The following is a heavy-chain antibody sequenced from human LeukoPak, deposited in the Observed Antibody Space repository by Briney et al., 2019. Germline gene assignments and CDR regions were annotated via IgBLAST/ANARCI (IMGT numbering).Heavy chain of an antibody. CDR2: INHSGST. CDR1: GGSFSGYY. CDR3: ARPKGPKYNWFDP. J-gene: IGHJ5*02. Sequence: SETLSLTRAVYGGSFSGYYWSWIRQPPGKGLEWIGEINHSGSTNYNPSLKSRVTISVDTSKNQFSLKLSSVTAADTAVYYCARPKGPKYNWFDPWGQGTLVTVSS. V-gene: IGHV4-34*01.